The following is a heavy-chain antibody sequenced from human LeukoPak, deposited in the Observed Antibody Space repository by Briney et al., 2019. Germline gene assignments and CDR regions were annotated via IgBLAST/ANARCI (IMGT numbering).Heavy chain of an antibody. J-gene: IGHJ6*02. CDR1: GGSFSGHY. Sequence: SETLSLTCAVYGGSFSGHYWSWIRQPPGKGLEWIGEINHSGSTNYNPSLKSRVTISVDTSKNQFSLKLSSVTAADTAVYYCASTFYYYYGMDVWGQGTTVTVSS. CDR2: INHSGST. V-gene: IGHV4-34*01. CDR3: ASTFYYYYGMDV.